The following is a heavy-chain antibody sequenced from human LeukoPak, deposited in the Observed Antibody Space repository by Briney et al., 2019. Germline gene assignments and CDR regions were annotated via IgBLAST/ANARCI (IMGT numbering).Heavy chain of an antibody. CDR1: GGPISSYY. V-gene: IGHV4-59*01. CDR2: IYYSGST. Sequence: SETLSLTCTVSGGPISSYYWSWIRQPPGKGLEWIGYIYYSGSTNYNPSLKSRVTISVDTSKNQFSLKLSSVTAADTAVYYCARDSPRGVDYWGQGTLVTVSS. J-gene: IGHJ4*02. D-gene: IGHD3-10*01. CDR3: ARDSPRGVDY.